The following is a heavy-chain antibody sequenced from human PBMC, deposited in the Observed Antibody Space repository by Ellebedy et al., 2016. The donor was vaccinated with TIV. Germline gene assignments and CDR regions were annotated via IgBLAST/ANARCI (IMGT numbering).Heavy chain of an antibody. CDR2: IIPILGMT. D-gene: IGHD6-13*01. V-gene: IGHV1-69*04. CDR3: ARFDAKQLDY. J-gene: IGHJ4*02. Sequence: SVKVSCKASGGTFFNYAINWVRQAPGQGLEWMGRIIPILGMTNYAQKFQGRVTITADDPTSTAFMELSSLRSEDTAVYYCARFDAKQLDYWGQGTLVTVSS. CDR1: GGTFFNYA.